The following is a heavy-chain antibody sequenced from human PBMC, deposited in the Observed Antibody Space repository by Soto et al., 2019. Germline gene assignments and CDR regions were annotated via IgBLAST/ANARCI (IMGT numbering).Heavy chain of an antibody. J-gene: IGHJ4*02. CDR3: ARRFCNNKLCYAEQFDY. V-gene: IGHV3-30-3*01. Sequence: GRSLRLSCAASGFTFSSYAMHWVRQAPGKGLEWVAVITYDGSNKYYADSVKGQVTVSADRSISTAYLQWSSLKASDTAMYYCARRFCNNKLCYAEQFDYWGQGTLVTGSS. D-gene: IGHD2-2*01. CDR1: GFTFSSYA. CDR2: ITYDGSNK.